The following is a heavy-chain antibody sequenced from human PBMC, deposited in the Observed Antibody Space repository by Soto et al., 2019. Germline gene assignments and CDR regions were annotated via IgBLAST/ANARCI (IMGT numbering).Heavy chain of an antibody. Sequence: QLQLQESGPGLVKPSETLSLTCTVSGGSISSSSYYWGWIRQPPGKGLEWIGSIYYSGSTYYNPSLKRRVTISVATSKNQFSLKLSSVTAADTAVYYCASPKIAFYNWFDPWGQGTLVTVSS. CDR3: ASPKIAFYNWFDP. D-gene: IGHD3-3*02. CDR2: IYYSGST. V-gene: IGHV4-39*01. CDR1: GGSISSSSYY. J-gene: IGHJ5*02.